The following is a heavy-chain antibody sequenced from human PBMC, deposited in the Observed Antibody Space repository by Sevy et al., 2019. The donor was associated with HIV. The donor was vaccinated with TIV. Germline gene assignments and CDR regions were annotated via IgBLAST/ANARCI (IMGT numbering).Heavy chain of an antibody. J-gene: IGHJ3*01. Sequence: GGSLRLSCTASGFTFGDYAMSWFRQAPEKGLEWVGLFRSKGYGGTTEYAASVKGRFIMSRDDSKSIAYLQMNSLKTEDTAVYYCTRGPRGGWAFDLWGQGTMVTVSS. CDR1: GFTFGDYA. D-gene: IGHD3-16*01. CDR2: FRSKGYGGTT. CDR3: TRGPRGGWAFDL. V-gene: IGHV3-49*03.